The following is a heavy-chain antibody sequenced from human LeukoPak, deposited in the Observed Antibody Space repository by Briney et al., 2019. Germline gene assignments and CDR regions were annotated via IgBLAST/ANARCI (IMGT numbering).Heavy chain of an antibody. CDR1: GFTFTNYW. CDR2: INGDGSST. J-gene: IGHJ4*02. D-gene: IGHD3-10*01. V-gene: IGHV3-74*01. CDR3: ARGVSVSGSYYSY. Sequence: RGSLRLSCAASGFTFTNYWMHWVRQAPGKGLVWVSRINGDGSSTTYAASVKGRCTISRDNAKNTLYLQVNSLRAEDTAVYYCARGVSVSGSYYSYWGQGTLVSVSS.